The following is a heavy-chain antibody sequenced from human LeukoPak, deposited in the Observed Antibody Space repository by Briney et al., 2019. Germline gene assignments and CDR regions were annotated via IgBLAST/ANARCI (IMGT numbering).Heavy chain of an antibody. J-gene: IGHJ5*02. CDR1: GFTFSNYA. CDR2: ISDSGRNT. D-gene: IGHD3-3*01. Sequence: GGSLRLSCAGSGFTFSNYAMSWVRQAPGKGLEWVSSISDSGRNTYYADSVKGRFTISRDNSKNTLFLQMNSLRPDDTAVYYCASSHYDFWCGYSTWGQGTLVTVSS. V-gene: IGHV3-23*01. CDR3: ASSHYDFWCGYST.